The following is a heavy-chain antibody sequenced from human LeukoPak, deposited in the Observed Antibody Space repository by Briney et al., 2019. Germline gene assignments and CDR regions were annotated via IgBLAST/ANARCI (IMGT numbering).Heavy chain of an antibody. CDR2: ISGSGGNT. CDR3: ARVPRGYAYYFDY. Sequence: EGSLRLSCAASGFTFSSYAMSWVRQAPGKGLEWVSTISGSGGNTYYADSVKGRFTISRDNSENTVFLQMNSLRAEDTAVYYCARVPRGYAYYFDYWGQGTLVTVSS. D-gene: IGHD5-18*01. V-gene: IGHV3-23*01. J-gene: IGHJ4*02. CDR1: GFTFSSYA.